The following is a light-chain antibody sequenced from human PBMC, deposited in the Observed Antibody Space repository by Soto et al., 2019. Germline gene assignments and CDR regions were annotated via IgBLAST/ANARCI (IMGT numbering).Light chain of an antibody. J-gene: IGKJ1*01. CDR3: QQYGSSPWT. V-gene: IGKV3-15*01. Sequence: VMTHSPATRSLPPGEIATLSCRASQSISTFLAWYQQKPGQAPRRLIYGASTRATGSPARFSGSGSGTEVTLTISSLQSEDFAVYYCQQYGSSPWTFGQGTKVDIK. CDR2: GAS. CDR1: QSISTF.